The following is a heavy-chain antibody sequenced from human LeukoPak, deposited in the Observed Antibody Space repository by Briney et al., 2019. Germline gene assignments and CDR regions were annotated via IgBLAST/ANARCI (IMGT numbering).Heavy chain of an antibody. V-gene: IGHV4-59*01. CDR1: GGSISSYY. D-gene: IGHD2-2*01. CDR2: IYYSGST. J-gene: IGHJ5*02. CDR3: TRNLGHCSSTDCYPYFDP. Sequence: PSETLSLTCTVSGGSISSYYWSWIRQPPGKGLEWIGYIYYSGSTNYNPSLKSRVTISVDTSKNQFSLKLSSVTAADTAVYYCTRNLGHCSSTDCYPYFDPWGQGTLVTVSS.